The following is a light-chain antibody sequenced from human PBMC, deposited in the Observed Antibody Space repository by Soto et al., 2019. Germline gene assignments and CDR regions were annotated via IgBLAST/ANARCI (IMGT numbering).Light chain of an antibody. CDR1: QCISNS. V-gene: IGKV1-5*03. CDR2: KAS. CDR3: QHYNSYLET. Sequence: DLQITQSPSTLSAFVGDRVTITCRASQCISNSLAWYQQKPGKAPKLLIYKASSLESGVPSRFSGSASGTEFTLTISSLQPDDFATYYCQHYNSYLETFGQGTKVEIK. J-gene: IGKJ1*01.